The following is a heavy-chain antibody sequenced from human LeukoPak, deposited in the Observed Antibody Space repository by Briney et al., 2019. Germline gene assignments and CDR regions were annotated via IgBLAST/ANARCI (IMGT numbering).Heavy chain of an antibody. D-gene: IGHD3-10*01. CDR3: ARGQRGWDYYFNY. CDR1: GGSISSGDYY. J-gene: IGHJ4*02. CDR2: IYYSGST. Sequence: SETLSLTCTVSGGSISSGDYYWRWIRQPPGKGLEWIGCIYYSGSTYYNPSLKSRVTISVDTSKNQFSLKLSSVTAADTAVYYCARGQRGWDYYFNYWGQGTLVTVSS. V-gene: IGHV4-30-4*08.